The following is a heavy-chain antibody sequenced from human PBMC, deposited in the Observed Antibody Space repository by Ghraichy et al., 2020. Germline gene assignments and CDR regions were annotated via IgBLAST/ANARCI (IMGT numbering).Heavy chain of an antibody. Sequence: ASVKVSCKASGYTFTSYGISWVRQAPGQGLEWMGWISAYNGNTNYAQKLQGRVTMTTDTSTSTAYMELRSLRSDDTALYYCARDPSTYCGGDCYANWFDPWGQGTLVTVSS. D-gene: IGHD2-21*01. CDR3: ARDPSTYCGGDCYANWFDP. CDR1: GYTFTSYG. CDR2: ISAYNGNT. J-gene: IGHJ5*02. V-gene: IGHV1-18*01.